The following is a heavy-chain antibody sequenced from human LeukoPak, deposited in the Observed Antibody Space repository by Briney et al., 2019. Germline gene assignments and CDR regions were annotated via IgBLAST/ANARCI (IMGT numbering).Heavy chain of an antibody. Sequence: SETLSLTCTVSGESISGFYWTWIRQPPGKGLEWIGEIYHSGSTNYNPSLKSRVTISVDKSKNQFSLKLSSVTAADTAVYYCARAGYCSGGSCYYYFDYWGQGTLVTVSS. CDR1: GESISGFY. CDR2: IYHSGST. J-gene: IGHJ4*02. CDR3: ARAGYCSGGSCYYYFDY. V-gene: IGHV4-34*01. D-gene: IGHD2-15*01.